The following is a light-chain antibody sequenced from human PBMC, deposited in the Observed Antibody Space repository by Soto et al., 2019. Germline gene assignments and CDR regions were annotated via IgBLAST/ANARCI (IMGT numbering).Light chain of an antibody. CDR3: QQFRT. CDR1: QSFSGW. Sequence: DIQMTQSPSTLSAAVGDRVTVTCRGSQSFSGWLGWYQQKPGKAPKLLLYDASNLESGVPSRFSGSGSGTEFTLTSRSLQPDDFATYYCQQFRTFGQGTKVEIK. V-gene: IGKV1-5*01. CDR2: DAS. J-gene: IGKJ1*01.